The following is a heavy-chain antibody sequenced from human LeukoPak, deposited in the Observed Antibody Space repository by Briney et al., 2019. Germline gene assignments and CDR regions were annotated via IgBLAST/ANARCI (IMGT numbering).Heavy chain of an antibody. Sequence: SVKVSCKASGYTFTSYGISWVRQAPGQGLEWMGWISAYNGNTNYAQKLQGRVTMTTDTSTSTAYMELRSLRSDDTAVYYCARDDGSYYDYVWGSYRPLYFDYWGQGTLVTVSS. CDR1: GYTFTSYG. J-gene: IGHJ4*02. CDR3: ARDDGSYYDYVWGSYRPLYFDY. V-gene: IGHV1-18*01. CDR2: ISAYNGNT. D-gene: IGHD3-16*02.